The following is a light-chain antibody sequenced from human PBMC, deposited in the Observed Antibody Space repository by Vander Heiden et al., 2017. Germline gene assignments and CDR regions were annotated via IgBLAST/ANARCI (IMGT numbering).Light chain of an antibody. CDR2: GAS. CDR3: QQYSNSSPLT. Sequence: LVLTQSPGTLSLSPGERATLSCRASERVSSNYLAWYQQKPGQPPRLLIYGASSRAAGIPDRFSGRGSGTDFTLTISRLEPEDFAVYYCQQYSNSSPLTFGGGTKVEIK. V-gene: IGKV3-20*01. CDR1: ERVSSNY. J-gene: IGKJ4*01.